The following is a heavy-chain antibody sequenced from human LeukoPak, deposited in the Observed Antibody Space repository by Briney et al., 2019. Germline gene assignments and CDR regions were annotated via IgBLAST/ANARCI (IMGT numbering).Heavy chain of an antibody. D-gene: IGHD3-22*01. CDR2: IYYSGST. CDR1: GGSINSYY. CDR3: ARVVATMIVD. Sequence: SETLSLTCTVSGGSINSYYWSWIRQSPGKGLEWIGYIYYSGSTYYNPSLKSRVTISVDTSKNQFSLKPSSVTAADTAVYYCARVVATMIVDWGQGTLVTVSS. J-gene: IGHJ4*02. V-gene: IGHV4-59*06.